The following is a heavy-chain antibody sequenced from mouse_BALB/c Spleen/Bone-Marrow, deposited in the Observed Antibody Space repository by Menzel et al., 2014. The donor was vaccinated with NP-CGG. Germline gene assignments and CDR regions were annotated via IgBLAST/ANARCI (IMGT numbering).Heavy chain of an antibody. J-gene: IGHJ3*01. D-gene: IGHD6-5*01. CDR3: ARNSYVPFAY. Sequence: QVQLQQSGPSLVQPSQSLSITCTVSGFSLTSYGEHWVRQSPGKGLEWLGMIWNGGSTDYNASFISRLSISKDNSKSQVFFKMNSLQPDDTAIYYGARNSYVPFAYWGQGTLVTVSA. CDR1: GFSLTSYG. V-gene: IGHV2-4-1*01. CDR2: IWNGGST.